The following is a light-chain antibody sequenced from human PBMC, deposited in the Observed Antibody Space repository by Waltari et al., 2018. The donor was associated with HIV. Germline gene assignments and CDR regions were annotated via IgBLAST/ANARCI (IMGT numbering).Light chain of an antibody. CDR1: QDISDF. V-gene: IGKV1-33*01. Sequence: DLQMTPSPSSLSSSVGDRVTITCQASQDISDFLNWYQQKPGKAPKLLIYDASNLETGVPSTFSGSGSGTDFTFTISSLQPEDIATYYCQQYDNLPLTFGGGTKVEIK. CDR2: DAS. CDR3: QQYDNLPLT. J-gene: IGKJ4*01.